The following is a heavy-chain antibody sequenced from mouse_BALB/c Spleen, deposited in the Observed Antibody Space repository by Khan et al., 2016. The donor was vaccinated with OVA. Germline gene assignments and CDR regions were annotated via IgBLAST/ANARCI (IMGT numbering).Heavy chain of an antibody. CDR2: ITYSGCT. J-gene: IGHJ3*01. CDR1: GYSITSDCA. V-gene: IGHV3-2*02. Sequence: EVKLLESGPGLVKPSQSLSLTCTVTGYSITSDCAWHWIRQFPGNKLEWMGYITYSGCTRYNPSLKSRISFTRDTSKNKFFLQLNSVTTEDTATYFCARSITTATRGFSYWGQGTLVTVSA. D-gene: IGHD1-2*01. CDR3: ARSITTATRGFSY.